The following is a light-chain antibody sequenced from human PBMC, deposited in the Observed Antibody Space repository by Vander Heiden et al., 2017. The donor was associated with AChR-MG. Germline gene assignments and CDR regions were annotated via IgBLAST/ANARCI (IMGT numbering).Light chain of an antibody. CDR2: DDS. V-gene: IGLV3-21*02. CDR3: QVWDSSSDHLV. CDR1: NIGSKS. Sequence: SYVLTQPPSASVAPGQTARITCGGNNIGSKSVHWYQQKPGQAPMLAVYDDSDRPSGTPERFSGSNSGNTATLTISRVEAGDEADYYCQVWDSSSDHLVFGGRTKLTVL. J-gene: IGLJ3*02.